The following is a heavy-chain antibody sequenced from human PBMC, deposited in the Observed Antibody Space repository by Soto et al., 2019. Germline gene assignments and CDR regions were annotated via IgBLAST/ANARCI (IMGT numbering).Heavy chain of an antibody. CDR1: GRTFRSYA. CDR2: IIPLFGTT. CDR3: ATNNRASYHFVY. D-gene: IGHD3-16*02. Sequence: SVKVSCNASGRTFRSYAIIWVLQAPGQGLEWMGGIIPLFGTTNYAQRLQGRVTITADDSTRTASMQLSSLRSEDTAVYYCATNNRASYHFVYWGQGTPVTVSS. V-gene: IGHV1-69*13. J-gene: IGHJ4*02.